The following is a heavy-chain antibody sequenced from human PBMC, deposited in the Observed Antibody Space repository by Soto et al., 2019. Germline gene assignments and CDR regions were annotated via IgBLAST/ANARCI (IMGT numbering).Heavy chain of an antibody. V-gene: IGHV3-30*18. D-gene: IGHD5-18*01. CDR2: MSYDGYNK. J-gene: IGHJ4*02. CDR3: AKSATAYSFGSDLLDY. Sequence: GGSLRLSCADSGFAFSTCGIHWVRQAPGKGLEWVAVMSYDGYNKFYVEPVRGRFTVSRDNPKNTVYLQMDSPRAEDTAVYYCAKSATAYSFGSDLLDYWGQGTLVTVSS. CDR1: GFAFSTCG.